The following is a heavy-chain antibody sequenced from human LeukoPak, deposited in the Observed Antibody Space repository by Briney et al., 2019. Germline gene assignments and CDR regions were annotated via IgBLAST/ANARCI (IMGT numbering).Heavy chain of an antibody. V-gene: IGHV1-46*01. CDR3: ARYGSVSSCDY. CDR2: INPSGGST. D-gene: IGHD3-10*01. CDR1: GYTFTSYY. J-gene: IGHJ4*02. Sequence: ASVKVSFKASGYTFTSYYMHWVRQAPGQGLEWMGIINPSGGSTSYAQRFQGRVTMTRDTSTSTAYMELRSLRSDDTAVYYCARYGSVSSCDYWGQGTLVTVSS.